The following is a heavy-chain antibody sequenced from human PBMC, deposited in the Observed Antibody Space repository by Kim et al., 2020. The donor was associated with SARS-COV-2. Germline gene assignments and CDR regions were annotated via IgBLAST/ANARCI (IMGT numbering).Heavy chain of an antibody. CDR1: GFTFSSYG. J-gene: IGHJ6*02. CDR2: IWYDGSNK. Sequence: GGSLRLSCAASGFTFSSYGMHWVRQAPGKGLEWVAVIWYDGSNKYYADSVKGRFTISRDNSKNTLYLQMNSLRAEDTAVYYCARDGTADYYGMDVWGQGTTVTVSS. D-gene: IGHD6-13*01. CDR3: ARDGTADYYGMDV. V-gene: IGHV3-33*01.